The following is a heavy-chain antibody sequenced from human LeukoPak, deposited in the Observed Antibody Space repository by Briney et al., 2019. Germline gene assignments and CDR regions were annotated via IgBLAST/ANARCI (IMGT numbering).Heavy chain of an antibody. Sequence: PSETLSLTCTVSGGSISSGGYYWSWTRQHPGKGLEWIGYIYYSGSTYYNPSLKSRVTISVDTSKNQFSLKLSSVTAADTAVYYCARKFLDAFDIWGQGTMVTVSS. CDR3: ARKFLDAFDI. CDR1: GGSISSGGYY. D-gene: IGHD2-21*01. J-gene: IGHJ3*02. CDR2: IYYSGST. V-gene: IGHV4-31*03.